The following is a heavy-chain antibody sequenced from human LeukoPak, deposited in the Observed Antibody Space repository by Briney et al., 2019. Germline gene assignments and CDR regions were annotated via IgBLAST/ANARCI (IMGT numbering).Heavy chain of an antibody. Sequence: GGSLRLSCAASGFTFSSYWMSWVRQAPGKGLEWVANIKQDGSEKYYVDSVKGRFTISRDNAKNSLYLQMNSLRAEDTAVYYCATEPYGSADYYYGMDVGGQGTTVTVS. CDR1: GFTFSSYW. J-gene: IGHJ6*02. CDR2: IKQDGSEK. V-gene: IGHV3-7*04. D-gene: IGHD3-10*01. CDR3: ATEPYGSADYYYGMDV.